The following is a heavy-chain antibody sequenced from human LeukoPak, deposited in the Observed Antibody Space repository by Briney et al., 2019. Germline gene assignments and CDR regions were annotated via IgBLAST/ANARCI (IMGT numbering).Heavy chain of an antibody. V-gene: IGHV1-24*01. J-gene: IGHJ4*02. Sequence: ASERASREVPGYTLTVLSMHWVPQAPEKGREGVGGFDSEDGEKICAQKLQGRDTMTEDTSTDTAYMAVSRVRCGYTAVYHCESLSSSTSGGDYWGQGTLVTVSS. D-gene: IGHD2-2*01. CDR3: ESLSSSTSGGDY. CDR1: GYTLTVLS. CDR2: FDSEDGEK.